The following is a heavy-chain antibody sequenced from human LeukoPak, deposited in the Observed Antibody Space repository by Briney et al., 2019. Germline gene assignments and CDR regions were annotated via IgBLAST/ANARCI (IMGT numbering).Heavy chain of an antibody. Sequence: ASVKVSCKASGYTFTGYYMHWVRQAPGQGLEWMGWINPNSGGTNYAQKFQGRVTMTRDTSISTAYMELSRLRSDDTVVYYCARGGLWFGESPEYNWFDPWGQGTLVTVSS. J-gene: IGHJ5*02. CDR1: GYTFTGYY. D-gene: IGHD3-10*01. CDR2: INPNSGGT. V-gene: IGHV1-2*02. CDR3: ARGGLWFGESPEYNWFDP.